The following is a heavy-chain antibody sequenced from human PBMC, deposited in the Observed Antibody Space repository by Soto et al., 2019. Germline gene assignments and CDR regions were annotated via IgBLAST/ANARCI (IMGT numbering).Heavy chain of an antibody. Sequence: SETMSLTCTVSGDSISTFYWGWMRQSPGKELEWIGYVYYTGSTNYNPSLKSRVTISVDRSKNQFSLKLTSANAADTAVYYCARGRTVRNYADDSSDYFYFFDYWGQGTQVTAPQ. V-gene: IGHV4-59*01. D-gene: IGHD3-22*01. CDR2: VYYTGST. J-gene: IGHJ4*02. CDR1: GDSISTFY. CDR3: ARGRTVRNYADDSSDYFYFFDY.